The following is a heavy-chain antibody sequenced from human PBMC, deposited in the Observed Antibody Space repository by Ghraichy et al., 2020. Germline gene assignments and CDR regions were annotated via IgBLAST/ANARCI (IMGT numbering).Heavy chain of an antibody. CDR1: GFTFTKHA. D-gene: IGHD7-27*01. CDR3: ARVGTGRTCYTPWYLDL. J-gene: IGHJ2*01. Sequence: ESLNISCEVSGFTFTKHAMTWVRQAPGKGLEWVSGISGSGDTTHFADSVKGRFSISRDNPKNTLYLEMSGLRGEDTAVYYCARVGTGRTCYTPWYLDLWGRGTLVTVSS. V-gene: IGHV3-23*01. CDR2: ISGSGDTT.